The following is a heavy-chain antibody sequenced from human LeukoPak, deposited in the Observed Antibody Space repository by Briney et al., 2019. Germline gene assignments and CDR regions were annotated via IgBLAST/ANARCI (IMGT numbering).Heavy chain of an antibody. CDR2: IYYSGST. J-gene: IGHJ4*02. CDR1: GGSISSYY. Sequence: SETLSLTCTVSGGSISSYYWSRIRQPPGKGLEWIGYIYYSGSTNYNPSLKSRVTISVDTSKNQFSLKLSSVTAADTAVYYCAREAIAGLDYWGQGTLVTVSS. V-gene: IGHV4-59*12. CDR3: AREAIAGLDY. D-gene: IGHD2-21*01.